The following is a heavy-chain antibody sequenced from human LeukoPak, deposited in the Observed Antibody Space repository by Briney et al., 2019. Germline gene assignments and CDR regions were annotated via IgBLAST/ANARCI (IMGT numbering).Heavy chain of an antibody. CDR2: IFKNGNT. J-gene: IGHJ5*02. Sequence: SETLSLTCSVFGDSISTTGYFWVWIRQSPGRGLEWIGSIFKNGNTFYNMSLESRVTISVDTSKNEFYLNLASVTAADTAVYFCAGTGIRNWFDPWGQGILVTVSS. D-gene: IGHD1-14*01. CDR3: AGTGIRNWFDP. V-gene: IGHV4-39*01. CDR1: GDSISTTGYF.